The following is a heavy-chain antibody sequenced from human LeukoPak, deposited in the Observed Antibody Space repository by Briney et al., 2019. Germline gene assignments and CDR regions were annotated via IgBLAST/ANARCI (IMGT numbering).Heavy chain of an antibody. CDR2: IKEDGSEK. Sequence: GGSLRLSCAASRFAFSTYWMTWVRQAPGKGLEWVANIKEDGSEKYYVDSVKGRFTIYRDNAKNSLYLQMNRLRADDTAVYYCARDSPGSSRFYHYYGFDVWGQGTTVTVSS. CDR1: RFAFSTYW. V-gene: IGHV3-7*05. D-gene: IGHD6-6*01. CDR3: ARDSPGSSRFYHYYGFDV. J-gene: IGHJ6*02.